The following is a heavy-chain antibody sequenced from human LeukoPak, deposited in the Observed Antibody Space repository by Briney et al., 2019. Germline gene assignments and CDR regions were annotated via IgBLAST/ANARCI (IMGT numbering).Heavy chain of an antibody. D-gene: IGHD5-24*01. V-gene: IGHV1-24*01. Sequence: WASVKVSCKVSGYTLTELSMHWVRQAPGKGLEWMGGFDPEDCETIYAQKFQGRVTMTEDTSTDTAYMELSSLRSEDTAVYYCATGARQSAVYYYYYYMDVWGKGTTVTISS. CDR1: GYTLTELS. J-gene: IGHJ6*03. CDR2: FDPEDCET. CDR3: ATGARQSAVYYYYYYMDV.